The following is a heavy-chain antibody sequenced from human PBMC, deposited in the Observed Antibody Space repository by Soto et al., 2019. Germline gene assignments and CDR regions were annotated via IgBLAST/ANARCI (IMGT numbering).Heavy chain of an antibody. CDR2: MNPNSGNT. CDR1: GYTFTSYD. D-gene: IGHD6-19*01. CDR3: ARGNAVAGHDAFDI. V-gene: IGHV1-8*01. Sequence: ASVKVSCKASGYTFTSYDINWVRQATGQGLEWMGWMNPNSGNTGYAQKFQGRVTMTRNTSISTAYMELSSLRSEDTAVYYCARGNAVAGHDAFDIWGQGTMVTVSS. J-gene: IGHJ3*02.